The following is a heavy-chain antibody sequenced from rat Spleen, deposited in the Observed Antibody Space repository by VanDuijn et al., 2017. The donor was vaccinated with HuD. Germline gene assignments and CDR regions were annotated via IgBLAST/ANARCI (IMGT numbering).Heavy chain of an antibody. CDR3: ATTPGRPFAY. J-gene: IGHJ3*01. D-gene: IGHD5-1*01. CDR1: GFTFSNYY. Sequence: EVQLVESGGGLVQPGRSLKLSCATSGFTFSNYYMAWVRQAPTKGLEWVATISYDGSSTYYRDSVKGRFTISRDNGKSTLFLQMDSLRSEDTATYYCATTPGRPFAYWGQGTLVTVSS. V-gene: IGHV5-29*01. CDR2: ISYDGSST.